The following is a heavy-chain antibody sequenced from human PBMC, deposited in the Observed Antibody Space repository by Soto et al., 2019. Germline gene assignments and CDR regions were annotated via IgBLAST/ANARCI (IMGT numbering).Heavy chain of an antibody. CDR3: AREGISSSWYYYGMDV. J-gene: IGHJ6*02. Sequence: PSETRSLTWTVSGGSISRGVYYWIWIRQHPGKGLEWIGYIYYRGSTYYNPSLKSRVTISVDTSKNQFSLKLSSVTAADTAVYYCAREGISSSWYYYGMDVWGQGTTVTV. V-gene: IGHV4-31*02. D-gene: IGHD6-13*01. CDR2: IYYRGST. CDR1: GGSISRGVYY.